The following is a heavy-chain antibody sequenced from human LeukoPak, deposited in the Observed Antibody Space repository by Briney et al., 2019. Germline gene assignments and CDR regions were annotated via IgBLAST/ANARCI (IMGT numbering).Heavy chain of an antibody. CDR2: INYSGST. CDR1: GGSISSSDYY. Sequence: PSETLSLTCSVSGGSISSSDYYWSWIRQPPGKGLEWIGYINYSGSTYYNPSLKSRVTISVDTSKNQFSLKVSSATAADTAVYYCASIVVVPAAIAYWGQGALVTVSS. J-gene: IGHJ4*02. CDR3: ASIVVVPAAIAY. D-gene: IGHD2-2*01. V-gene: IGHV4-30-4*01.